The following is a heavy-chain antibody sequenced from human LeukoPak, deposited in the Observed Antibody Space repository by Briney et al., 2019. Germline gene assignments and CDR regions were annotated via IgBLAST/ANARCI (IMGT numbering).Heavy chain of an antibody. CDR2: INPNSGGT. Sequence: ASVKVSCKASGYTFTGYYMHWVRQAPGQGLEWMGWINPNSGGTNYAQKFRGRVTMTRDTSISTAYMELSRLRSDDTAVYYCARVVRAWIQLYQLDYWGQGTLVTVSS. CDR3: ARVVRAWIQLYQLDY. J-gene: IGHJ4*02. D-gene: IGHD5-18*01. CDR1: GYTFTGYY. V-gene: IGHV1-2*02.